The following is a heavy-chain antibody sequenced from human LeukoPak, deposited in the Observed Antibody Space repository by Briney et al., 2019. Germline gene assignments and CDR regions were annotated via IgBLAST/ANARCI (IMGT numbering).Heavy chain of an antibody. CDR1: GYTFTGYY. D-gene: IGHD6-13*01. J-gene: IGHJ4*02. V-gene: IGHV1-2*02. CDR3: AREVEKQLAYFDY. CDR2: INPNSGGT. Sequence: ASVKVSCKASGYTFTGYYMHWVRQAPGQGLEWMGWINPNSGGTNYAQKFQGRVTMTRDTSISTAYMELSRLRSDDTAVYYCAREVEKQLAYFDYWGQGTLVTVSS.